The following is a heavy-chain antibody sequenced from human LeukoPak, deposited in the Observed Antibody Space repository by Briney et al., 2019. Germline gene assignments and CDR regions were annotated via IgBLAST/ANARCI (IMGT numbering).Heavy chain of an antibody. V-gene: IGHV4-34*01. CDR1: GGSFSGYY. CDR3: ARSVGVWGSYRKPYLKDDAFDI. Sequence: SETLSLTCAVYGGSFSGYYWSWIRQPPGKGLEWIGEINHSGSTNYNPSLKSRVTISVDTSKNQFSLKLSSVTAADTAVYYCARSVGVWGSYRKPYLKDDAFDIRGQGTMVTVSS. CDR2: INHSGST. J-gene: IGHJ3*02. D-gene: IGHD3-16*02.